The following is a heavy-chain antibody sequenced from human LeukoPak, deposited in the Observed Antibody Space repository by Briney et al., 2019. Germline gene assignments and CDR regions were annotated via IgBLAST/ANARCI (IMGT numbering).Heavy chain of an antibody. D-gene: IGHD3-9*01. CDR3: ARDHFDWLAHDAFDM. Sequence: ASVKVSCKASGYTFSSYGISWVRQAPGQGLEWMGWISAYNGNTDYAQKLQGRVTMTTDTSTSTAYMELRSLRSDDTAVYYCARDHFDWLAHDAFDMWGQGTMVTVSP. CDR2: ISAYNGNT. J-gene: IGHJ3*02. CDR1: GYTFSSYG. V-gene: IGHV1-18*01.